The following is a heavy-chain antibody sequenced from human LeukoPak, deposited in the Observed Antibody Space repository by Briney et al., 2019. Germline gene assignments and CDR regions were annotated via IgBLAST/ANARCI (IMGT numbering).Heavy chain of an antibody. D-gene: IGHD3-10*01. CDR1: GFTFSSYS. J-gene: IGHJ6*03. CDR2: ISSSSSYI. V-gene: IGHV3-21*01. Sequence: GGSLRLSCAASGFTFSSYSMNWVRQAPGKGLEWVSSISSSSSYIYYADSVKGRFTISRDNAKNSLYLQMNSLRAEDTAVYYCARVEFDYYYYMDVWGKGTTVTVSS. CDR3: ARVEFDYYYYMDV.